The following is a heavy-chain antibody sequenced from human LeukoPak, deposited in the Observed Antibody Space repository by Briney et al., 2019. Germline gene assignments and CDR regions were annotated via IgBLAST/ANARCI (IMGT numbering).Heavy chain of an antibody. D-gene: IGHD3-10*01. Sequence: ASVKVSCKASGGTFSSYAISWVRQAPGQGLEWMGGIIPIFGTANYAQKFQGRVTITADESTSTAYMELSSLRSEDTTVYYCARAGGSGDYFDYWGQGTLVTVSS. CDR3: ARAGGSGDYFDY. V-gene: IGHV1-69*13. CDR1: GGTFSSYA. J-gene: IGHJ4*02. CDR2: IIPIFGTA.